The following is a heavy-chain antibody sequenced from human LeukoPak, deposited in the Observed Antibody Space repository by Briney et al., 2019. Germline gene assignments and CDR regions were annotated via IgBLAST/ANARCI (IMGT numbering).Heavy chain of an antibody. CDR2: INNSGST. CDR1: GASFSDSY. Sequence: PSETLSLTCAVYGASFSDSYWSWIRQSPEKGLEWIGEINNSGSTSYNPSLNSRVIMSVDRSKNQCSLRLTSVTAADTAVYYCARGRYGPRLGNWGQGTLVTVSS. V-gene: IGHV4-34*01. CDR3: ARGRYGPRLGN. D-gene: IGHD3-16*01. J-gene: IGHJ4*02.